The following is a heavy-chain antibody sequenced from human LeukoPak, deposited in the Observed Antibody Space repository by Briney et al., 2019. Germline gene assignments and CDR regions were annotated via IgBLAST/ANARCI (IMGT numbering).Heavy chain of an antibody. CDR1: GFTFSDYE. D-gene: IGHD3-10*02. Sequence: GGSLRLSCAASGFTFSDYEINWVRQALGKGLEWVSCISTSGSTTYYADSVKGRFTISRDNAENSLFLQMNTLTAEDTAVYYCARGALHVFDYWGQGTPVTVSS. CDR3: ARGALHVFDY. J-gene: IGHJ4*02. CDR2: ISTSGSTT. V-gene: IGHV3-48*03.